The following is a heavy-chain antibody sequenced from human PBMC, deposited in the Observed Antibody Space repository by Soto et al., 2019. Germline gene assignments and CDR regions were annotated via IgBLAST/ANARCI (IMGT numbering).Heavy chain of an antibody. CDR2: IYHSGST. Sequence: SETLSLTCAVSVGSISSGGYSWSWIRQPPGKGLEWIGYIYHSGSTYYNPSLKSRVTIPVDRSKNQFSLKLNSVTAADTAVYYCARGPPFGYWGQGTLVTVSS. D-gene: IGHD3-10*01. J-gene: IGHJ4*02. CDR3: ARGPPFGY. CDR1: VGSISSGGYS. V-gene: IGHV4-30-2*01.